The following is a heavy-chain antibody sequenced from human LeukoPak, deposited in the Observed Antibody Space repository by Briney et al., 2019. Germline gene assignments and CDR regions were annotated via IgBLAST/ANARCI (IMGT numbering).Heavy chain of an antibody. V-gene: IGHV1-46*01. Sequence: VSVKVSCKASGYTFTSYYMHWVRQAPGQGLEWMGKINPSDGSTRYAQKFQGRVTMTRDMSTSTVYMELSSLRSEDTAVYYCASSFYDLLVYFDYWGQGTLVTVSS. D-gene: IGHD5/OR15-5a*01. J-gene: IGHJ4*02. CDR2: INPSDGST. CDR1: GYTFTSYY. CDR3: ASSFYDLLVYFDY.